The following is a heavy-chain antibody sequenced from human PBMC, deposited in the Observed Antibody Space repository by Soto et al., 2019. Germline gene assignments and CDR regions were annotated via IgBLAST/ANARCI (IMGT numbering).Heavy chain of an antibody. CDR2: ISGSSRNI. CDR3: ARDPSDLWEPDQYFQQ. J-gene: IGHJ1*01. V-gene: IGHV3-21*01. D-gene: IGHD1-26*01. Sequence: PGGSLRLSCAASGFTFSSYSMNWVRQAPGKGLQWVSSISGSSRNIYYADSVRGRFTISRDNAKNSLFLHMNSLRAEDTGLYYCARDPSDLWEPDQYFQQWGQGTLVTVYS. CDR1: GFTFSSYS.